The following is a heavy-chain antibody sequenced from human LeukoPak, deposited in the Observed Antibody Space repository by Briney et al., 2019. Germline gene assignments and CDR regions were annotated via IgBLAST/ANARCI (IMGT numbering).Heavy chain of an antibody. CDR3: AKASGDIRYFQH. J-gene: IGHJ1*01. Sequence: GGSLRLSWAASGFTFRSYAMSWVRQAPGKGLEWVSAISGSGGSTYYADSVKGRFTISRDNCKNTLYLQMNSLRAEDTAVYYCAKASGDIRYFQHWGQGTLVTVSS. CDR2: ISGSGGST. D-gene: IGHD2-15*01. CDR1: GFTFRSYA. V-gene: IGHV3-23*01.